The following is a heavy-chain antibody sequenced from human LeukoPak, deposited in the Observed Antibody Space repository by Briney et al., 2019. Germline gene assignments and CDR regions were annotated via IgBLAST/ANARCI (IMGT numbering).Heavy chain of an antibody. D-gene: IGHD5-18*01. CDR1: GGSFSGYY. CDR2: INHSGST. V-gene: IGHV4-34*01. CDR3: ARHGYSYGWAASGRHDY. Sequence: SETLSLTCAVYGGSFSGYYWSWIRQPPGKGLEWIGEINHSGSTNYNLSLKSRVTISVDTSKNQFSLKLSSVTAADTAVYYCARHGYSYGWAASGRHDYWGQGTLVTVSS. J-gene: IGHJ4*02.